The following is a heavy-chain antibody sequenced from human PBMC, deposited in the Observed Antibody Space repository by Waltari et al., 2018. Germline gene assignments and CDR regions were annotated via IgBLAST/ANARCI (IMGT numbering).Heavy chain of an antibody. CDR1: GFTFGVFS. Sequence: EVQLVESGGGFVQPGGSLRLSCFGSGFTFGVFSMHWSRQAPGKGLEWVAYISASRAAIYYAESVKGRFTISRDNAKNSLFLQMTNLGVEDTAVYYCATEPAPGAGINYWGQGILVTVSS. V-gene: IGHV3-48*01. CDR2: ISASRAAI. D-gene: IGHD6-19*01. CDR3: ATEPAPGAGINY. J-gene: IGHJ4*02.